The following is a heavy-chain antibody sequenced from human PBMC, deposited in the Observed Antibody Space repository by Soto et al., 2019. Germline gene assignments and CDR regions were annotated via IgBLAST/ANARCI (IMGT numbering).Heavy chain of an antibody. Sequence: QVQLQQWGAGLLKPSETLSLTCAVYGGSFTGYYWTWIRQTPGKGLEWIGEINYRGSTYYNPSLESRITMAVDTPKNQFSLKLSSVTAADTAVYFCVRGQPHRITIFEVVIRSYDYGMDVWGQGTTVTVSS. V-gene: IGHV4-34*01. CDR3: VRGQPHRITIFEVVIRSYDYGMDV. D-gene: IGHD3-3*01. J-gene: IGHJ6*02. CDR1: GGSFTGYY. CDR2: INYRGST.